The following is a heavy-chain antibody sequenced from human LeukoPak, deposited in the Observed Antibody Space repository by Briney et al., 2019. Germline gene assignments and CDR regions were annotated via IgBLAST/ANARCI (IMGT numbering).Heavy chain of an antibody. CDR1: GFTFSSYG. CDR2: ISYDGTNK. J-gene: IGHJ6*02. V-gene: IGHV3-30-3*01. CDR3: ARDTASYDSSGYYYYYGMDV. D-gene: IGHD3-22*01. Sequence: GGSLRLSCTASGFTFSSYGFHWVRQAPGEGLEWVALISYDGTNKYYADSVKGRFTISRDNAKNSLYLQVNSLRAEDTAVYYCARDTASYDSSGYYYYYGMDVWGQGTTVTVSS.